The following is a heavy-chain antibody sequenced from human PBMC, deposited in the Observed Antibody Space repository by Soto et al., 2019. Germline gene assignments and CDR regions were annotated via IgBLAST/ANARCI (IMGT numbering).Heavy chain of an antibody. Sequence: QVQLVQSGAEVKKPGSSVKVSCKASGGTFSSYAISWVRQAPGQGLEWKGGIIPIFDTANYAQKFQGRVTIPADESTSTAYMELSSLRSEDTAVYYCATRSYCGGDCYSGYFDYWGQGTLVTVSS. CDR2: IIPIFDTA. CDR1: GGTFSSYA. D-gene: IGHD2-21*02. CDR3: ATRSYCGGDCYSGYFDY. V-gene: IGHV1-69*01. J-gene: IGHJ4*02.